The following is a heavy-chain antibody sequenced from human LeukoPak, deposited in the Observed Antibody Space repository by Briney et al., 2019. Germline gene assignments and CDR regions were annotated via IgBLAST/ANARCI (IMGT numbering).Heavy chain of an antibody. CDR1: GGSMNDYY. CDR3: AHSKRGGGYYINAFAV. V-gene: IGHV4-59*01. J-gene: IGHJ3*01. D-gene: IGHD1-26*01. CDR2: SYSGGNA. Sequence: SETLSLTCSVSGGSMNDYYWSWIRQPPGKGLEWIGYSYSGGNANYNPSLKSRVTISIDTSENQFSLRLTSVTAADTAVYFCAHSKRGGGYYINAFAVWGQGALVTISS.